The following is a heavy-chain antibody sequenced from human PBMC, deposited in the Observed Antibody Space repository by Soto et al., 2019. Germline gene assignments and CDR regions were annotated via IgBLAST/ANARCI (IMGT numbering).Heavy chain of an antibody. V-gene: IGHV4-31*03. CDR2: ISNSGTT. D-gene: IGHD3-9*01. Sequence: QVQLQESGPGLVKPSQTLSLTCTVSGGSISTGALYWSWIRQLPGKVLEWIGCISNSGTTYYNPSLKSRILISLDTSRDQFSLDLSSVTAADTAMYYCARGRDAFKTGYWGQGTLVTVSS. CDR3: ARGRDAFKTGY. CDR1: GGSISTGALY. J-gene: IGHJ4*02.